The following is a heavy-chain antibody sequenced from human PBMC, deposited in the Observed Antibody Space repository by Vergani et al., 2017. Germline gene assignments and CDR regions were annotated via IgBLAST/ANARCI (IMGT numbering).Heavy chain of an antibody. D-gene: IGHD3-3*01. V-gene: IGHV3-15*01. CDR1: GFPFSNAW. J-gene: IGHJ5*02. CDR2: IKSKTDGGTT. Sequence: EVQLVESGEGLVKPGGSLRLSCAASGFPFSNAWMSWVRRAPGKGLEWVGRIKSKTDGGTTDYAAPVKGRFTISRDDSKNTLYLQMNSLKTEDTAVYYCTTDYLHDFWSGSNWFDPWGQGTLVTVSS. CDR3: TTDYLHDFWSGSNWFDP.